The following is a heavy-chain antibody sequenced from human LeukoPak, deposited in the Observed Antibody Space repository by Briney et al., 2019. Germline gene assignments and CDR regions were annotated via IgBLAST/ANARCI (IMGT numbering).Heavy chain of an antibody. CDR2: IITIFGTA. CDR1: GGTFSSYA. J-gene: IGHJ4*02. Sequence: GASVKVSCKASGGTFSSYAISWVRQAPGQGLEWMGGIITIFGTANYAQKFQGRVTITADESTSTAYMELSSLRSEDTAVYYCASGPGTPKGIDYWGQGALVTVSS. D-gene: IGHD1-26*01. V-gene: IGHV1-69*13. CDR3: ASGPGTPKGIDY.